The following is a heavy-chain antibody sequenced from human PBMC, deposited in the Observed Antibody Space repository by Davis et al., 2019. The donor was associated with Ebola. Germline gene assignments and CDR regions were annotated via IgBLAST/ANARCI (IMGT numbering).Heavy chain of an antibody. V-gene: IGHV4-34*01. D-gene: IGHD2-2*01. CDR3: AREGVYCSSTSCPYWYFDL. CDR1: GGSFSVYY. CDR2: INHSGST. J-gene: IGHJ2*01. Sequence: MPSETLSLTCAVYGGSFSVYYWSWIRQPPGKGLEWIGEINHSGSTNYNPSLKSRVTISVDRSKNQFSLKLSSVTAADTAVYYCAREGVYCSSTSCPYWYFDLWGRGTLVTVSS.